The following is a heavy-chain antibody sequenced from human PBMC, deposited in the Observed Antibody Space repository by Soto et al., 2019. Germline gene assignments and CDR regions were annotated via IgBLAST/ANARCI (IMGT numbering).Heavy chain of an antibody. V-gene: IGHV3-23*01. J-gene: IGHJ6*02. Sequence: PGGSLRLSCAASGFTFSSYAMSWVRQAPGKGLEWVSAISGSGGSTYYADSVKGRFTISRDNSKNTLYLQMNSLGAEDTAVYYCAKPAPVDTAMVDYYYYGMDVWGQGITVTSP. CDR2: ISGSGGST. CDR1: GFTFSSYA. CDR3: AKPAPVDTAMVDYYYYGMDV. D-gene: IGHD5-18*01.